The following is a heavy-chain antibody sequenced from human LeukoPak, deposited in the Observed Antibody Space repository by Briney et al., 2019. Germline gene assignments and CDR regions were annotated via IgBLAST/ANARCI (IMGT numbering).Heavy chain of an antibody. CDR2: IYYSGST. CDR3: AREAVAGTFDY. CDR1: GGSISNYY. D-gene: IGHD6-19*01. V-gene: IGHV4-59*01. Sequence: SETLSLTCTVSGGSISNYYWSWIRQPPGKGLEWIGYIYYSGSTNYNPSLKSRVTISVDTSKNQFSLKLSSVTTADTAVYYCAREAVAGTFDYWGQGTLVTVSS. J-gene: IGHJ4*02.